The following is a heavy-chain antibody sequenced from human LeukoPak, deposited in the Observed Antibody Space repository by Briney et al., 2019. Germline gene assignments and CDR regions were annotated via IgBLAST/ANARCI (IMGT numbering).Heavy chain of an antibody. CDR2: IYYSGST. J-gene: IGHJ4*02. D-gene: IGHD5-18*01. Sequence: SETLSLTCTVSGGSISSGGYYWSWIRQHPGKGLEWIGYIYYSGSTYYNPSLKSRVTISVDTSKNQFSLKLSSVTAADTAVYYCARESRGYSYGYLDYWGQGTLVTVPS. CDR1: GGSISSGGYY. CDR3: ARESRGYSYGYLDY. V-gene: IGHV4-31*03.